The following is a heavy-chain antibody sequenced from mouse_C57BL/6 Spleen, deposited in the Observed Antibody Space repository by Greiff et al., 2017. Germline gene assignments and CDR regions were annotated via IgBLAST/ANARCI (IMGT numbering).Heavy chain of an antibody. J-gene: IGHJ2*01. CDR2: IDPNSGGT. CDR3: AREEVGIYRNYDY. D-gene: IGHD2-5*01. CDR1: GYTFTSYW. Sequence: QVQLQQPGAELVKPGASVKLSCKASGYTFTSYWMHWVQQRPGRGLEWIGRIDPNSGGTKYNEKFKSKATLTVDKPSSPAYMQLSSLTSEDSGVYYCAREEVGIYRNYDYWGQGTTLTVSS. V-gene: IGHV1-72*01.